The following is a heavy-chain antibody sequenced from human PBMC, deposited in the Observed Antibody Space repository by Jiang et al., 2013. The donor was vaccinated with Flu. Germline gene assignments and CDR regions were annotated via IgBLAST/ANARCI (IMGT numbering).Heavy chain of an antibody. J-gene: IGHJ4*02. CDR3: ASHTYYYDSSGLDY. V-gene: IGHV4-59*08. CDR2: IYYSGST. CDR1: GGSISSYY. D-gene: IGHD3-22*01. Sequence: GPGLVKPSETLSLTCTVSGGSISSYYWSWIRQPPGKGLEWIGYIYYSGSTNYNPSLKSRVTISVDTSKNQFSLKLSSVTAADTAVYYCASHTYYYDSSGLDYWGQGTLVTVSS.